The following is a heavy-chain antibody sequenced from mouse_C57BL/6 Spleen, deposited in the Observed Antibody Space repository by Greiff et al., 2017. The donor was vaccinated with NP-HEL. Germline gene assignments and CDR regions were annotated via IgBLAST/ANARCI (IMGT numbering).Heavy chain of an antibody. V-gene: IGHV5-17*01. CDR1: GFTFSDYG. D-gene: IGHD2-3*01. Sequence: EVMLVESGGGLVKPGGSLKLSCAASGFTFSDYGMHWVRQAPEKGLEWVAYISSGSSTIYYADTVKGRFTISRDNAKNTLFLQMTSLRSEDTAMYYCAKGGIYDGYFDYWGQGTTLTVSS. J-gene: IGHJ2*01. CDR2: ISSGSSTI. CDR3: AKGGIYDGYFDY.